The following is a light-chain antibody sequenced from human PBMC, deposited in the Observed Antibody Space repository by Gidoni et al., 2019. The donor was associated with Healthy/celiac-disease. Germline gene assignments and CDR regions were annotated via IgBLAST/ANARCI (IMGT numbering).Light chain of an antibody. CDR1: QSVSSSY. V-gene: IGKV3-20*01. J-gene: IGKJ2*01. CDR3: QQYGSSRYT. Sequence: EIVLTQSPGPLSLSPGERATFSCRDSQSVSSSYLAWYQQQPGQAPRLLIYGASSRATGIPDRFSGSGCGTDFTLTISRLEPEDFAVYYCQQYGSSRYTFGQGTKLEIK. CDR2: GAS.